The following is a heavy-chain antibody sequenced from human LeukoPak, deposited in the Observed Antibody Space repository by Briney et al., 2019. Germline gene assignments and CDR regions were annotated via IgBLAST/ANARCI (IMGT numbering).Heavy chain of an antibody. J-gene: IGHJ6*02. CDR3: AKVEELKRPYYYYYGMDV. V-gene: IGHV3-21*06. Sequence: GGSLRLSCAASGFIFSTYTLIWVRQAPGKGLEWVSSTTSGSSYIYYADSVKGRFTISRDNAKNSLYLQMNSLRAEDTAVYYCAKVEELKRPYYYYYGMDVWGQGTTVTVSS. CDR1: GFIFSTYT. D-gene: IGHD1-1*01. CDR2: TTSGSSYI.